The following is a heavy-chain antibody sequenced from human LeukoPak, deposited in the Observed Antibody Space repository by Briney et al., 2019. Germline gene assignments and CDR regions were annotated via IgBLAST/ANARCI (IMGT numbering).Heavy chain of an antibody. D-gene: IGHD3-22*01. CDR1: GFTFSSYA. CDR2: ISYGGSNK. V-gene: IGHV3-30-3*01. J-gene: IGHJ4*02. CDR3: ARDAEYYYDSSGYYYVGYFDY. Sequence: PGGSLRLSCAASGFTFSSYAMHWVRQAPGKGLEWVAVISYGGSNKYYADSVKGRFTISRDNSKSTLYLQMNSLRAEDTAVYYCARDAEYYYDSSGYYYVGYFDYWGQGTLVTVSS.